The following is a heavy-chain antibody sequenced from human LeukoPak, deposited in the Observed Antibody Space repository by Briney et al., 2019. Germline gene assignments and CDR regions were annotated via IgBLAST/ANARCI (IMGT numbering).Heavy chain of an antibody. J-gene: IGHJ5*02. CDR3: ARGVLMVYARIGVVDWFDP. Sequence: GGSLRLSCAASGFTFSSYAMHWVRQAPGKGLEWVAVISYDGSNKYYADSVKGRFTISRDNSKNTLYLQMNSLRAEDTAVYYCARGVLMVYARIGVVDWFDPWGQGTLVTVSS. CDR1: GFTFSSYA. CDR2: ISYDGSNK. V-gene: IGHV3-30-3*01. D-gene: IGHD2-8*01.